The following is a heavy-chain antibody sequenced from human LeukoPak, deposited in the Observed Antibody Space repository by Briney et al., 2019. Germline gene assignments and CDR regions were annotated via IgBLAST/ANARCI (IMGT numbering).Heavy chain of an antibody. D-gene: IGHD1-26*01. CDR2: IYSGGST. CDR1: GFTVSSNY. CDR3: ARDEWVTGSHGD. J-gene: IGHJ4*02. V-gene: IGHV3-66*01. Sequence: GGSLRLSCAASGFTVSSNYMSWVRQAPGKGLEWVSVIYSGGSTYYADSVKGRFTISRDNSKNTLYLQMNSLRAEDTAVYYCARDEWVTGSHGDWGQGTLVTVSS.